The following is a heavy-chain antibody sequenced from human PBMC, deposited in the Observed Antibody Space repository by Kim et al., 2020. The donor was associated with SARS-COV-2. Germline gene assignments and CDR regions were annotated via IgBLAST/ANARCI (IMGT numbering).Heavy chain of an antibody. CDR3: ARDPSSSSWYGSINWFDP. V-gene: IGHV4-34*01. Sequence: SETLSLTCAVYGGSFSGYYWSWIRQPPGKGLEWIGEINHSGSTNYNPSLKSRVTISVDTSKNQFSLKLSSVTAADTAVYYCARDPSSSSWYGSINWFDPWGQGTLVTVSS. CDR1: GGSFSGYY. D-gene: IGHD6-13*01. J-gene: IGHJ5*02. CDR2: INHSGST.